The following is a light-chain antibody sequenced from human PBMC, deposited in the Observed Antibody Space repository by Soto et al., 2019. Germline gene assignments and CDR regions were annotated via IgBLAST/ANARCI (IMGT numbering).Light chain of an antibody. CDR1: SSDVGAYNY. CDR3: SSYTTKSTLV. CDR2: DVS. V-gene: IGLV2-14*03. Sequence: QSALTQPASVSGSPGQSITISCTGTSSDVGAYNYVSWYQHHPGKAPKLMIYDVSNRLSGVSTRFSGSKSGNTASLTISGLQAVDEADYYCSSYTTKSTLVFGGGTKLTVL. J-gene: IGLJ2*01.